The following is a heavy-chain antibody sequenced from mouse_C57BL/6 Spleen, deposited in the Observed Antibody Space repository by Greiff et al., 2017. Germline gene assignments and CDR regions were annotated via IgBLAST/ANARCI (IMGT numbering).Heavy chain of an antibody. CDR2: IHPNSGST. CDR1: GYTFTSYW. D-gene: IGHD2-1*01. V-gene: IGHV1-64*01. J-gene: IGHJ4*01. Sequence: QVQLQQPGAELVKPGASVKLSCKASGYTFTSYWMHWVKQRPGQGLEWIGMIHPNSGSTNYNEKFKGKATLTVDKSSSTAYMQLSSLTSEGSAFYYCGRYCNYEVDYWGQGTSVTVSS. CDR3: GRYCNYEVDY.